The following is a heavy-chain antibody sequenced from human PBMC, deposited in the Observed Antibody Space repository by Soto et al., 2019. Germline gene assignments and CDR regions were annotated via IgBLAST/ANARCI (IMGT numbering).Heavy chain of an antibody. CDR3: AKEGPGYCSGGSCYYMDV. CDR2: ISYDGSNK. V-gene: IGHV3-30*18. D-gene: IGHD2-15*01. Sequence: GGSLRLSCAASGFTFSSYGMHWVRQAPGKGLEWVAVISYDGSNKYYADSVKGRFTISRDNSKNTLYLQMNSLRAEDTAVYYCAKEGPGYCSGGSCYYMDVWGKGTTVTVSS. CDR1: GFTFSSYG. J-gene: IGHJ6*03.